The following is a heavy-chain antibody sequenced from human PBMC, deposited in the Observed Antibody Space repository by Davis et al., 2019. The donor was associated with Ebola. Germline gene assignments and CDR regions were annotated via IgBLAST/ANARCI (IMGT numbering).Heavy chain of an antibody. CDR3: ARGRGYIWGSYRFDY. CDR1: AGSFSDYY. CDR2: INHSGST. D-gene: IGHD3-16*02. V-gene: IGHV4-34*01. Sequence: SETLSLTCAVYAGSFSDYYWNWIRQPPGKGLEWIGEINHSGSTNYNPSLKSRVTISVDTSKNQFSLKLSSVTAADTAVYYCARGRGYIWGSYRFDYWGQGTLVTVSS. J-gene: IGHJ4*02.